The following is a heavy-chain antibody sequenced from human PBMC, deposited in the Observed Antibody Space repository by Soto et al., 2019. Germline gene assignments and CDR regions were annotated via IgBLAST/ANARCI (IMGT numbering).Heavy chain of an antibody. CDR2: ISGSGASP. D-gene: IGHD2-2*01. V-gene: IGHV3-23*01. CDR1: GFTFSTYT. J-gene: IGHJ4*02. CDR3: AKARCSTTNCYVPDY. Sequence: GGSLRLSCAASGFTFSTYTMSWVRRAPGKGLEWVSAISGSGASPSYADSVQGRFTISRDNPKRTLYLQMSILRAEDTAVYYCAKARCSTTNCYVPDYWGQGTLVTSPQ.